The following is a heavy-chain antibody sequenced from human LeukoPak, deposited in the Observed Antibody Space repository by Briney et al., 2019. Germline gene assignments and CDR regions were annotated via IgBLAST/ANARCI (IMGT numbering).Heavy chain of an antibody. CDR2: ISSSSSYI. V-gene: IGHV3-21*01. J-gene: IGHJ4*02. Sequence: KAGGSLRLSCAASGFTFSSYSMNWVRQAPGKGLEWVSSISSSSSYIYYADSVKGRFTISRDNAKNSLYLQMNSLRVEDTAVYYCAREHSSSGWGYFDYWGQGTLVTVSS. CDR3: AREHSSSGWGYFDY. CDR1: GFTFSSYS. D-gene: IGHD6-25*01.